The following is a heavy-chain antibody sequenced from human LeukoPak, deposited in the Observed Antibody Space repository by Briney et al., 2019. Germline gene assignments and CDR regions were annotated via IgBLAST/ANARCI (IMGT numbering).Heavy chain of an antibody. CDR1: GFTFSNYS. J-gene: IGHJ4*02. CDR3: ASSSSSSPVDY. Sequence: GGSLRLSCAASGFTFSNYSMKWVRRAPGKGLEWVSSISSSSSYIYYADSVKGRFTISRDNAKNSLYLQMNSLRAEDTAVYYCASSSSSSPVDYWGQGTLVTVSS. D-gene: IGHD6-6*01. CDR2: ISSSSSYI. V-gene: IGHV3-21*01.